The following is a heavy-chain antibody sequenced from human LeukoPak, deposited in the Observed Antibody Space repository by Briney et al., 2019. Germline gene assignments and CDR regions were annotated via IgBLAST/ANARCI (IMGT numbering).Heavy chain of an antibody. Sequence: GGSLRLSCAASGFTFNNYDMHWVRQAPGKGLEWVAVISNDGSNKYYADSVKGRFTISRDNSKNTLYLQMNRLRAEDTAVYYCARVRGYYFDYWGQGTLVTVSS. CDR2: ISNDGSNK. CDR1: GFTFNNYD. J-gene: IGHJ4*02. CDR3: ARVRGYYFDY. V-gene: IGHV3-30-3*01.